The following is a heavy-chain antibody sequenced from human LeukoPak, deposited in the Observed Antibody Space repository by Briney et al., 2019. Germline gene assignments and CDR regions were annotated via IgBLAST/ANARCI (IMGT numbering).Heavy chain of an antibody. V-gene: IGHV3-7*03. Sequence: GGSLRPSCAASGFTFSAYCMSWVRQAPGKGLEWVANIKQDGSDKYYVDSVKGRFTISRDNAKNSLYLQMNSLRAEDTAVYYCARKTVVGSYFDYWGQGTPVTVSS. CDR1: GFTFSAYC. J-gene: IGHJ4*02. CDR2: IKQDGSDK. CDR3: ARKTVVGSYFDY. D-gene: IGHD4-23*01.